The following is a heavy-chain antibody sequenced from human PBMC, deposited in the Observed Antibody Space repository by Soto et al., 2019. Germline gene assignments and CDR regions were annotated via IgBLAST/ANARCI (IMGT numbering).Heavy chain of an antibody. CDR1: GFTFSSYG. CDR2: ISYDGSNK. Sequence: SLRLSCAASGFTFSSYGMHWVRQAPGKGLEWVAVISYDGSNKYYADSVKGRFAISRDNSKNTLYLQMNSLRAEDTAVYYCAKSGDGYNCDYWGQGTLVTVSS. V-gene: IGHV3-30*18. CDR3: AKSGDGYNCDY. D-gene: IGHD5-12*01. J-gene: IGHJ4*02.